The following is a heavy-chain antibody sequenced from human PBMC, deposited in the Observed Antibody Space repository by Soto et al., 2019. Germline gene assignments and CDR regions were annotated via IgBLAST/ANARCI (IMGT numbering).Heavy chain of an antibody. D-gene: IGHD2-15*01. CDR3: AGDAALPGEADRFGY. J-gene: IGHJ4*02. CDR2: AYNNGLT. CDR1: GDSITSNVW. Sequence: QVHLQESGPGLVKPSGTLSLTCAVSGDSITSNVWWSWIRQSPGKGLERIGEAYNNGLTNYNPSLKSRVTMSTDTSKNQFSLKLTSVTAADTAMYYCAGDAALPGEADRFGYWGQGTLVTVSS. V-gene: IGHV4-4*02.